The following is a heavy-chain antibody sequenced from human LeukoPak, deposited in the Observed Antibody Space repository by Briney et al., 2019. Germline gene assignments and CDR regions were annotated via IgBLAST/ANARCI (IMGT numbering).Heavy chain of an antibody. J-gene: IGHJ4*02. CDR2: INPSGGNT. D-gene: IGHD3-22*01. V-gene: IGHV1-46*01. CDR1: GYTLTSYY. Sequence: ASVKVSCKASGYTLTSYYMHWVRQAPGQGLEWMGTINPSGGNTNYAQKFQGRVTMTRDTSTSTVYMELSSLTSEDTAVYYCARETYYYDSSAHDYWGQGTLVTVSS. CDR3: ARETYYYDSSAHDY.